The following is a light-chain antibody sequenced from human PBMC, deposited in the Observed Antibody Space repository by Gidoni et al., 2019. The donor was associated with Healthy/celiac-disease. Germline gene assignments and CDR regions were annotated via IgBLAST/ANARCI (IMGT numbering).Light chain of an antibody. V-gene: IGKV1-39*01. Sequence: DIQMTQSPSSLSASVGDRVTITCRASQSISSYLNWYQQKPGKAPKLLIYAASSLQSGVQSRLSGSGSGTDFTRTISSLQPEDFATYYCQQRYSTPRLTCGGGTKVEMK. J-gene: IGKJ4*01. CDR2: AAS. CDR1: QSISSY. CDR3: QQRYSTPRLT.